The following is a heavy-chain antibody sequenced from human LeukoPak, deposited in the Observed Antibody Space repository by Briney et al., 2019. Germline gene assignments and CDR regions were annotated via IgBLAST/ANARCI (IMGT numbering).Heavy chain of an antibody. CDR2: IYNEGTT. CDR3: TRDSIHTY. J-gene: IGHJ4*02. V-gene: IGHV3-66*01. CDR1: GFSVNNNY. Sequence: GGSLRLSCAASGFSVNNNYMNWVRQAPGKGLEWVSIIYNEGTTFYTDSVRSRFTISRDDSKNTIYLLMNSLRAEDTAIYYCTRDSIHTYWGQGALVTVSS.